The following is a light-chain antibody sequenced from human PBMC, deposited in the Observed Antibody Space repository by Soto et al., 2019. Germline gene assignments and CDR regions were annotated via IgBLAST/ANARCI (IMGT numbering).Light chain of an antibody. CDR1: QSVSSN. CDR2: GAP. V-gene: IGKV3-15*01. Sequence: EIVMTQSPATLSVSPGERATLSCRASQSVSSNLAWYQQKPGQAPRLLIYGAPTRATGIPARFRGSGSGTEYTLTISSLQSEDFAVYYCQQYNTWPPYTFGQGTKLEIK. J-gene: IGKJ2*01. CDR3: QQYNTWPPYT.